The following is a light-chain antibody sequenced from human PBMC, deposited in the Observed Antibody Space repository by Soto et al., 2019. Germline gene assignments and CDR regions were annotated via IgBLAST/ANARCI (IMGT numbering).Light chain of an antibody. V-gene: IGLV2-23*01. CDR2: EGT. CDR1: SSDVGSYNF. Sequence: QSALTQPASVSGSPGQSITLSCTGTSSDVGSYNFVSWFQQHPGKVPKLIIYEGTERPSGVSNRFSASKSGNTASLTISGLQPEDEADYYCCSYAGPSTIFGGGTKLTVL. CDR3: CSYAGPSTI. J-gene: IGLJ2*01.